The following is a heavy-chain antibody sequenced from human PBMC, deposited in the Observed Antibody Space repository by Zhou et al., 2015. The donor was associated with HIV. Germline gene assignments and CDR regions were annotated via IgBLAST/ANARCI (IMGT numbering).Heavy chain of an antibody. V-gene: IGHV1-69*17. CDR1: GGTFSGSD. J-gene: IGHJ3*01. Sequence: VQLVQSGTEVKKPGSSVKVSCKASGGTFSGSDISWVRQAPGQGLEWMGGITPMFDIHKYAQKFRARLTITVDKVTDTAYMELSSLTSEDAALYFCARSSVNHDNAFDLWGQGTKVIVSS. D-gene: IGHD3-22*01. CDR3: ARSSVNHDNAFDL. CDR2: ITPMFDIH.